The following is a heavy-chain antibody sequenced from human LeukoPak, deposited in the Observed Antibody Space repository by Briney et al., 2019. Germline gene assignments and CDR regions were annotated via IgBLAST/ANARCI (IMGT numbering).Heavy chain of an antibody. J-gene: IGHJ6*02. D-gene: IGHD1-26*01. CDR1: GFTVSSNY. V-gene: IGHV3-53*04. CDR3: ARDRVVGAAWSYYGMDV. CDR2: IYSGGST. Sequence: GGSLRLSRAASGFTVSSNYMSWVRQAPGKGLEWVSVIYSGGSTYYADSVKGRFTISRHNSKNTLYLQMNSLRAEDTAVYYCARDRVVGAAWSYYGMDVWGQGTTVTVSS.